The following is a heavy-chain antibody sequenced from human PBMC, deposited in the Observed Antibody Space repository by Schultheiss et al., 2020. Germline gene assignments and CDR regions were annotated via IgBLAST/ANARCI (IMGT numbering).Heavy chain of an antibody. D-gene: IGHD6-19*01. CDR2: ISGSGGNT. J-gene: IGHJ4*02. Sequence: GASLRLSCAASGFTFSSYWMSWVRQAAGKGLEWGSTISGSGGNTYYADSVKGRFTISRDNSKNTLYLQMNSLRDEDTAVYYCASGDHQAVAAFYFDYWGQGTLVTVSS. V-gene: IGHV3-23*01. CDR1: GFTFSSYW. CDR3: ASGDHQAVAAFYFDY.